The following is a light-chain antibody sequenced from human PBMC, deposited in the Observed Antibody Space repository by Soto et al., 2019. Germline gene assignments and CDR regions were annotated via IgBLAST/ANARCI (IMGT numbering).Light chain of an antibody. J-gene: IGKJ4*01. CDR3: LSGHSRP. CDR2: DAS. V-gene: IGKV1-39*01. Sequence: DIQMTQSPSSLSASVGDRVTITCQASQDISNYLNWYQQKPGKAPKLLIYDASNLQSGVPSRFSGSGSGTDFTLTISSLQPEDFATYFCLSGHSRPFGGGTKVDIK. CDR1: QDISNY.